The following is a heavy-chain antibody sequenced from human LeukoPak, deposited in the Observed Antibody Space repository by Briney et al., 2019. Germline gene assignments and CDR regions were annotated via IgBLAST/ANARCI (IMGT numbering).Heavy chain of an antibody. J-gene: IGHJ4*02. V-gene: IGHV3-30-3*01. D-gene: IGHD2-21*02. Sequence: GGSLRLSCAVSGFTFTYYAMHWVRQAPGKGLEWVAVISHDGSNQQYADSVKGQVTISRDNSKSTLYLQMDSLRAGYTAVYYCARQGDTGSWYFDYWGQGTLVTVSS. CDR2: ISHDGSNQ. CDR1: GFTFTYYA. CDR3: ARQGDTGSWYFDY.